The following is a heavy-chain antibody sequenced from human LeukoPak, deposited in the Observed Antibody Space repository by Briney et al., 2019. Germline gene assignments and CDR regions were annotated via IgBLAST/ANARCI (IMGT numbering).Heavy chain of an antibody. CDR1: G. J-gene: IGHJ4*02. D-gene: IGHD3-22*01. CDR2: ISAYNGNT. CDR3: ARGAYYYDSSGIN. Sequence: GISWVRQAPGQGLEWMGWISAYNGNTNYAQKLQGRVTMTTDTSTSTAYMELRSLRSDDTAVYYCARGAYYYDSSGINWGQGTLVTVSS. V-gene: IGHV1-18*01.